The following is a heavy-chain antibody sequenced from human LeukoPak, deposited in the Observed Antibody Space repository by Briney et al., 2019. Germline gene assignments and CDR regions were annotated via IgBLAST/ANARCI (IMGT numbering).Heavy chain of an antibody. D-gene: IGHD5-12*01. CDR1: GFTFDDYA. CDR3: AKDPGSGYAIDP. Sequence: GGSLRLSCAASGFTFDDYAMHWVRQAPGKGLEWVSGISWNSGSIGYADSVKGRFTISRDNAKNSLYLQMNSLRAEDMALYYCAKDPGSGYAIDPWGQGTLVTVSS. V-gene: IGHV3-9*03. J-gene: IGHJ5*02. CDR2: ISWNSGSI.